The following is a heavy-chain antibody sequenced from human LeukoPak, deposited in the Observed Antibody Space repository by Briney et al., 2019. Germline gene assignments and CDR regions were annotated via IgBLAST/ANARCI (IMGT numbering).Heavy chain of an antibody. Sequence: SETLSLTCTVSGGSISSYYWSWIRQPPGKGLEWIGYIYYSGSTNYNPSLKSRVTLSVDTSKNQFSLNLSSVTAADTAVYYCARTTRVRGSDAFDIWGQGTMVTVSS. CDR2: IYYSGST. CDR3: ARTTRVRGSDAFDI. V-gene: IGHV4-59*08. D-gene: IGHD1-1*01. J-gene: IGHJ3*02. CDR1: GGSISSYY.